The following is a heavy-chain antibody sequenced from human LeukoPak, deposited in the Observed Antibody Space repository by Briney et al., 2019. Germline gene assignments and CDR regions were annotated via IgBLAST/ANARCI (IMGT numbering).Heavy chain of an antibody. CDR3: ARVSGYYGVGSYYFDS. Sequence: PSQTLSLTCAVSGGSINSVDYYWSWIRQPPGKGLDWIGYIYSSGGTYYNPSLKGRVAIFVDTSKKRFSLKLNSVTAADAAVYYCARVSGYYGVGSYYFDSWGQGILVSVSS. V-gene: IGHV4-30-4*08. D-gene: IGHD3-10*01. CDR1: GGSINSVDYY. CDR2: IYSSGGT. J-gene: IGHJ4*02.